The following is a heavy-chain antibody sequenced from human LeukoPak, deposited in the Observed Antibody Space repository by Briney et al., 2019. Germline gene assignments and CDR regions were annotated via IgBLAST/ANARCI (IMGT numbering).Heavy chain of an antibody. Sequence: GGSLRLSCAASGFTFSDYYMSWNRQAPGKGLEWVSYISSSSSYTNYADSVKGPFTISRNNAKNSLYVQMNSLRAEDTAVYYCARVRDSSGYYPDYWDQGTLATIAS. D-gene: IGHD3-22*01. V-gene: IGHV3-11*05. CDR1: GFTFSDYY. CDR3: ARVRDSSGYYPDY. J-gene: IGHJ4*02. CDR2: ISSSSSYT.